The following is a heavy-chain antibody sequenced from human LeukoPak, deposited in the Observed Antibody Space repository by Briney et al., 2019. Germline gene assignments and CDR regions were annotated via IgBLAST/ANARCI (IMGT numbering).Heavy chain of an antibody. CDR2: IYYSGST. D-gene: IGHD1-1*01. CDR1: GGSISSYY. Sequence: SETLSLTCTVSGGSISSYYWSWIRQPPGKGLEWIGYIYYSGSTNCNPSLKSRVTISVDTSKNQFSLKLSSVTAVDTAVYYCASLEGRRGSYYFDYWGQGTLVTVSS. J-gene: IGHJ4*02. V-gene: IGHV4-59*01. CDR3: ASLEGRRGSYYFDY.